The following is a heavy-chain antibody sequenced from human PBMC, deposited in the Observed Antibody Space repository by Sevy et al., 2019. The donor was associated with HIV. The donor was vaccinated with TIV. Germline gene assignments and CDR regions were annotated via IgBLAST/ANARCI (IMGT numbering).Heavy chain of an antibody. CDR1: GFTFGDYA. CDR2: IRSKAYGGTT. CDR3: TRDGQLVYYYYYYYYMDV. Sequence: GGSLRLSCTASGFTFGDYAMSWVRQAPGKGLEWVGFIRSKAYGGTTEDAASVKGRFTISRDDSKSIAYLQMNSLKTEDTAVYYCTRDGQLVYYYYYYYYMDVWGKGTTVTVSS. D-gene: IGHD6-6*01. J-gene: IGHJ6*03. V-gene: IGHV3-49*04.